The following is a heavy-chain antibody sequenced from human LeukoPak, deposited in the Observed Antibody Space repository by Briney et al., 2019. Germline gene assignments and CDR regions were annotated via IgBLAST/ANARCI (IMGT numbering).Heavy chain of an antibody. CDR3: ARERGIAGSSWGDAFDI. Sequence: GASVKVSCKASGYTFTSYGISWVRQAPGQGLEWMGWINPNNGGTNYAQKFQGRVTMTRDTSISTAYMELSRLRSDDTAVYYCARERGIAGSSWGDAFDIWGQGTMVTVSS. CDR2: INPNNGGT. D-gene: IGHD6-13*01. V-gene: IGHV1-2*02. CDR1: GYTFTSYG. J-gene: IGHJ3*02.